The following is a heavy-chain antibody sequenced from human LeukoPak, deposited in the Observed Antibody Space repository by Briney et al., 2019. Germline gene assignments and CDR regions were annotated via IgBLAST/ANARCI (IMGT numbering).Heavy chain of an antibody. CDR3: AREAVRGVLDAFDI. Sequence: SETLSLTCTVSGGSISSGSYYWSWIRQPAGKGLEWIGRIYTSGSTNYNPSLKSRVTISVDTSKNQFSLKLSSVTAADTAVYYCAREAVRGVLDAFDIWGQGTMVTVSS. CDR1: GGSISSGSYY. D-gene: IGHD3-10*01. J-gene: IGHJ3*02. V-gene: IGHV4-61*02. CDR2: IYTSGST.